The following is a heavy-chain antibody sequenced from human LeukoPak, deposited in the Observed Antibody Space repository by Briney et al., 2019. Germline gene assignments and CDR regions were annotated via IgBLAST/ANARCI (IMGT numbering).Heavy chain of an antibody. CDR1: GFTVSSNY. CDR3: ASTSYSYAHAFDI. V-gene: IGHV3-53*01. J-gene: IGHJ3*02. D-gene: IGHD5-18*01. Sequence: GGSLRLPCAASGFTVSSNYMSWVRQAPGKGLEWVSVIYSGGSTYYADSVKGRFTISRDNSKNTLYLQMNSLRAEDTAVYYCASTSYSYAHAFDIWGQGTMVTVSS. CDR2: IYSGGST.